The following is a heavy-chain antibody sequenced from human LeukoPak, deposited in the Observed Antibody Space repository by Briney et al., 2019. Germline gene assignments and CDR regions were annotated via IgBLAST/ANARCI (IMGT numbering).Heavy chain of an antibody. CDR1: GFTFSSYA. D-gene: IGHD3-22*01. CDR2: ISGSGGST. CDR3: AKRGVVIRVILVGFHKEAYYFDS. J-gene: IGHJ4*02. V-gene: IGHV3-23*01. Sequence: GGSLRLSCAASGFTFSSYAMSWVRQAPGKGLEWVSAISGSGGSTNYADAVKGRFTISRDNAKNTLFLQMNSLRVEDTAVYFCAKRGVVIRVILVGFHKEAYYFDSWGQGALVTVSS.